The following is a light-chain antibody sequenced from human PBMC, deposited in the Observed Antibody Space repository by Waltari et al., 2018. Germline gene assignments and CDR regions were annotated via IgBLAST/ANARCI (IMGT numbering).Light chain of an antibody. CDR2: AAS. Sequence: DIQMTQSPSSLSASVGDRVTITCRASQSISRFLNWYQQKPGKAPKLLIDAASSLQSGVPSRFSGSGSGTDFTLTISSLQPEDFAIYYCQQSYSIPQYTFGQGTKLEIK. J-gene: IGKJ2*01. CDR3: QQSYSIPQYT. CDR1: QSISRF. V-gene: IGKV1-39*01.